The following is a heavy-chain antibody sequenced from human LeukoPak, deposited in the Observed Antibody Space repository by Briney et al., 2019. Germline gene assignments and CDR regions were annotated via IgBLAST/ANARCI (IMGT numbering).Heavy chain of an antibody. CDR1: GGTLSSYA. V-gene: IGHV1-8*02. J-gene: IGHJ5*02. D-gene: IGHD2-2*01. Sequence: ASVKVSCKASGGTLSSYAITWVRQAPGQGLEWMGWISAYNGNTNYAQKLQGRVTMTRNTSISTAYMELSSLRSEDTAVYYCARGGGRRDIVVVPAARDYNWFDPWGQGTLVTVSS. CDR2: ISAYNGNT. CDR3: ARGGGRRDIVVVPAARDYNWFDP.